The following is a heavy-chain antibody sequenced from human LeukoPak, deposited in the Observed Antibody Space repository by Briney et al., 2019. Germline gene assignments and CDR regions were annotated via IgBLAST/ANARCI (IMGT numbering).Heavy chain of an antibody. V-gene: IGHV3-11*01. CDR3: ARDYYGANWFDP. CDR2: ISSSGSTI. D-gene: IGHD3-10*01. Sequence: GGSLRLSCAAPGFTFSDYYMSWIRQAPGKGLEWVSYISSSGSTIYYADSVKGRFTISRDNAKNPLYLQMNSLRAEDTAVYYCARDYYGANWFDPWGQGTLVTVSS. J-gene: IGHJ5*02. CDR1: GFTFSDYY.